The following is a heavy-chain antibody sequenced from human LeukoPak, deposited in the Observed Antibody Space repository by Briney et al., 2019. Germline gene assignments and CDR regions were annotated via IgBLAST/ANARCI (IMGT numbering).Heavy chain of an antibody. CDR3: ARDGDGNFDY. CDR1: GFTFSASS. D-gene: IGHD4-17*01. J-gene: IGHJ4*02. Sequence: GGSLRLSCAASGFTFSASSMNWIRQAPGMGLEWVAYISYSGSTIHYADSVKGRFTISRDNAKNSLFLQMNRLRAEDAAVYYCARDGDGNFDYWGQGTLVTVSS. CDR2: ISYSGSTI. V-gene: IGHV3-48*04.